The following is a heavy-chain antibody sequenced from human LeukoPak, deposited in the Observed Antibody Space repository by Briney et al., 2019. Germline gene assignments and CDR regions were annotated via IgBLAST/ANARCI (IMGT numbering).Heavy chain of an antibody. D-gene: IGHD6-19*01. CDR1: GFTFGSYA. Sequence: PGGPLRLSCAASGFTFGSYAMSWVRQAPGKGLEWVSAISGSGGSTYYADSVKGRFTISRDNSKNTLYLQMNSLRAEDTAVYYCAKDLPPEYSSGWWAFDYWGQGTLVTVSS. CDR3: AKDLPPEYSSGWWAFDY. CDR2: ISGSGGST. J-gene: IGHJ4*02. V-gene: IGHV3-23*01.